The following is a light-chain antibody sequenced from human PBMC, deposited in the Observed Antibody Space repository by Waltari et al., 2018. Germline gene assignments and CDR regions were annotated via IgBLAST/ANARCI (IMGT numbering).Light chain of an antibody. V-gene: IGKV1-8*01. CDR3: QQYYSSPAT. J-gene: IGKJ1*01. Sequence: AIRITQSPSSLSASTGDRVTITCRASQSISSYLAWYQQKPGKAPKVLIYAASTLQSGVPSRFSSSGSGTDFTLTISCLQSEDFAIYYCQQYYSSPATFGQGTKVEIK. CDR2: AAS. CDR1: QSISSY.